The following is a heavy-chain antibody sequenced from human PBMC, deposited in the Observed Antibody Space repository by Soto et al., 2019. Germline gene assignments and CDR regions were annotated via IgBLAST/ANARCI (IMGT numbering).Heavy chain of an antibody. CDR3: ARGGGSPYHDHEFDY. CDR1: GVSTSNHY. Sequence: QVQLQESGPGLVKPSETLSLTCSVSGVSTSNHYWTWIRKPPGQGPEWIGCIYYRGTTNYNASFNSRVTISVNTSINQFSLKLTSVTTADTAVYYCARGGGSPYHDHEFDYWGQGTLVTVSS. J-gene: IGHJ4*02. V-gene: IGHV4-59*11. CDR2: IYYRGTT. D-gene: IGHD2-2*01.